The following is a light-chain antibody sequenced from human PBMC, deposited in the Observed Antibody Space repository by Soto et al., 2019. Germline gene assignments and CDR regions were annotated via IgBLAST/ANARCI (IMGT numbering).Light chain of an antibody. CDR3: QQYNNWPPVT. Sequence: EIVMTQSPATLSVSPGERATLSCRASQSVTSNFAWYQQKPGQAPTLLIYGASTTATGIPARFSGSGSGTEFTLTISSLESEDFAVYYCQQYNNWPPVTFGQGTKLEIK. CDR1: QSVTSN. J-gene: IGKJ2*01. V-gene: IGKV3-15*01. CDR2: GAS.